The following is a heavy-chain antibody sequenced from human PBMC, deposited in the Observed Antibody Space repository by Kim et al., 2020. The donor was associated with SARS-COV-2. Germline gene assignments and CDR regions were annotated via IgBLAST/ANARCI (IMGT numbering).Heavy chain of an antibody. CDR2: ST. V-gene: IGHV4-59*01. CDR3: AIGQRGGYSV. Sequence: STNYNPSLTSRVTIAVDTSKNQFSLKLSSVTAADTAVYYCAIGQRGGYSVWGQGTRVTVSS. J-gene: IGHJ4*02. D-gene: IGHD1-26*01.